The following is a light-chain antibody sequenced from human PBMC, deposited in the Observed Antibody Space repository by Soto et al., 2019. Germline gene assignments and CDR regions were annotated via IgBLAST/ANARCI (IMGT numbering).Light chain of an antibody. CDR2: GAS. CDR1: QSVSSN. J-gene: IGKJ3*01. CDR3: QQYNNWAPFT. V-gene: IGKV3-15*01. Sequence: EIVMTQSPATLSVSPGERATLSCRASQSVSSNLAWYQQKPGQAPRLLIYGASTRATGIPARFSGSGSGTDFTLPISSLQSEDFAVYYCQQYNNWAPFTFGPGTKVDIK.